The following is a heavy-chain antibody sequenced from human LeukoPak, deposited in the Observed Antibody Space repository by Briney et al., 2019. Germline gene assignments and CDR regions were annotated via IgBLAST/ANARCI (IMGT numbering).Heavy chain of an antibody. Sequence: ASVTVSCKASGYTFTDYYVHWVRQAPGQGLEWMGWINPNSADTSYAQKFRGRVIMTRDTSINTAYVVLSGLKSDDAAVYYCARPLTGTSWYYFDYWGQGTLVTVSS. J-gene: IGHJ4*02. V-gene: IGHV1-2*02. CDR1: GYTFTDYY. D-gene: IGHD1-7*01. CDR3: ARPLTGTSWYYFDY. CDR2: INPNSADT.